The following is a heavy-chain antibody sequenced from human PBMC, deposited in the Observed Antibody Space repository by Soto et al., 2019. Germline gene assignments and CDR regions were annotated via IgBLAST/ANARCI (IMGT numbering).Heavy chain of an antibody. V-gene: IGHV3-21*01. D-gene: IGHD3-22*01. J-gene: IGHJ4*02. CDR2: ISSSGSYI. Sequence: PGGSLRLACEASGFTFGGHSMNWVRQATGRGLEWVSSISSSGSYIYYAGSVKGRFTISRDNAKNSLYLQMNSLRAEDTAMYYCARALSGALYDSSGWGVVPARIWGQGTLVTVSS. CDR3: ARALSGALYDSSGWGVVPARI. CDR1: GFTFGGHS.